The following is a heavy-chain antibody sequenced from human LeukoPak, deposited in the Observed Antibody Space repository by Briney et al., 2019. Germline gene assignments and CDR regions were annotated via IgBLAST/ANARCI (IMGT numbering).Heavy chain of an antibody. V-gene: IGHV4-38-2*01. CDR2: IYHSGST. J-gene: IGHJ4*02. CDR1: GYSISSGYY. D-gene: IGHD2-15*01. Sequence: SETLSLTCAVSGYSISSGYYWGWIRQPPGKGLEWIGSIYHSGSTYYNPSLKSRVTISVDTSKNQFSLKLSSVTAADTAVYYCARADSGGDFDYWGQGTLVTVSS. CDR3: ARADSGGDFDY.